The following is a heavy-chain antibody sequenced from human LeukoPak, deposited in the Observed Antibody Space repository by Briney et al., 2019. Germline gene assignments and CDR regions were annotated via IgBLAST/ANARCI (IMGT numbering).Heavy chain of an antibody. CDR2: ISSSSSTI. CDR3: ARDHGMATKPLDY. V-gene: IGHV3-48*04. J-gene: IGHJ4*02. D-gene: IGHD5-24*01. CDR1: GFTFSSYS. Sequence: GSLRLSCAASGFTFSSYSMNWVRQAPGKGLEWVSYISSSSSTIYYADSVKGRFTISRDNAKNSLYLQMNSLRAEDTAVYYCARDHGMATKPLDYWGQGTLVTVSS.